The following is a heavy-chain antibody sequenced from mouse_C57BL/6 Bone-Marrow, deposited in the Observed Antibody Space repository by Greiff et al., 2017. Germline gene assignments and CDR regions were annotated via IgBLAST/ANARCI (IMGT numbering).Heavy chain of an antibody. CDR2: LNPSSGYT. CDR1: GFTFTSYS. CDR3: TEGAMDY. V-gene: IGHV1-7*01. Sequence: QVQLQQSGAELATPGASVSLSCTASGFTFTSYSMHWVQQRPGQGLEWIGYLNPSSGYTKYNQKFKDKATLTADKASRKANRQLSSLTDEYSGVYYCTEGAMDYWGKGTSVTVSS. J-gene: IGHJ4*01.